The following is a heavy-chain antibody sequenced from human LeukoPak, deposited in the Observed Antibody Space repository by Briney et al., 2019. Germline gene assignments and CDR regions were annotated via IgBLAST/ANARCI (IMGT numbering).Heavy chain of an antibody. CDR2: INAGNGDT. CDR1: GYTFTNYA. Sequence: ASVTVSCTASGYTFTNYAVNWLRQAPGQRLEWMGWINAGNGDTKFSQNYQARVTITRDASASTAYMELSSLTSEDTAVYFCARGLWSAHRREYYFDSWGQGTLVTVSS. J-gene: IGHJ4*02. CDR3: ARGLWSAHRREYYFDS. D-gene: IGHD3-3*01. V-gene: IGHV1-3*01.